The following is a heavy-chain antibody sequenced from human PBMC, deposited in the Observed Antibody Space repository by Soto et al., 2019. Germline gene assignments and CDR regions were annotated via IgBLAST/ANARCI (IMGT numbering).Heavy chain of an antibody. CDR2: IYYTGST. V-gene: IGHV4-59*01. CDR1: GGSISNYY. D-gene: IGHD6-13*01. CDR3: ARVGRSWYLGMDV. J-gene: IGHJ6*02. Sequence: QVQLQESGPGLVKPSETLSLTCTVSGGSISNYYWCWIRQPPGMGLEWIGYIYYTGSTNYNPSLTSRVTISVDTSKNQFSLKLSSVTAADTAVYYSARVGRSWYLGMDVWGQGTTVTVSS.